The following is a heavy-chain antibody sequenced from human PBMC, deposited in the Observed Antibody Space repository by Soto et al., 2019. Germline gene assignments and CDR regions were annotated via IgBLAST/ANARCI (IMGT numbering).Heavy chain of an antibody. J-gene: IGHJ4*02. Sequence: GGSLRLSCTGSGFTFSNYGMHWVRQAPGKGLEWVAIISHDGSNKYYAASVKDRFTLSRDNSKKTLYLQMNSRGAEDTAVYYCAKGGGDQRYCDYWGQGTLVTVSS. D-gene: IGHD3-16*01. CDR3: AKGGGDQRYCDY. CDR1: GFTFSNYG. V-gene: IGHV3-30*18. CDR2: ISHDGSNK.